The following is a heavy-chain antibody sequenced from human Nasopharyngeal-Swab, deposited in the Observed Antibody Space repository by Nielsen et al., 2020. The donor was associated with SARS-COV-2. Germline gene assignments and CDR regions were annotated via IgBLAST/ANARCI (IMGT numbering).Heavy chain of an antibody. J-gene: IGHJ4*02. CDR2: IYPDDSDT. CDR1: GNNFNRYW. V-gene: IGHV5-51*01. Sequence: GESLKISCKGSGNNFNRYWIGWVRQMPGKGPEWMGIIYPDDSDTKYRPSFEGQVTISADKSISTAYLQWNGLKASDTAMYYCARLSNWDFDSWGQGTLVTVSS. CDR3: ARLSNWDFDS. D-gene: IGHD1-1*01.